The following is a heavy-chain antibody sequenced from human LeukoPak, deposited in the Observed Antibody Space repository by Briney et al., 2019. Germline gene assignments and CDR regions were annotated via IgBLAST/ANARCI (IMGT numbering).Heavy chain of an antibody. CDR2: IKQDGNAK. CDR3: AREYGFGL. J-gene: IGHJ4*02. Sequence: GGSLRLSCAASGFTFSSYWMSWVRQAPGKGLEWVANIKQDGNAKYYVDSVEGRFTISRDNAKNSVYLQMNSLRAEDTAMYYCAREYGFGLWGQGTLVTVSS. V-gene: IGHV3-7*05. CDR1: GFTFSSYW. D-gene: IGHD3-10*01.